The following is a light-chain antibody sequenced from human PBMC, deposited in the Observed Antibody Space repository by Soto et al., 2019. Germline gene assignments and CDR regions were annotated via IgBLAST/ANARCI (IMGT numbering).Light chain of an antibody. J-gene: IGKJ4*01. Sequence: DIQLTQSPSFLSESLGDRVTITCRASQAINNNLAWYQQISGKAPKLLIYAASNLQSGVPSRFSGSVSGTKFTLTISSLQPGDFATYYCQQLNSYPLSFGGGTKVDIK. V-gene: IGKV1-9*01. CDR3: QQLNSYPLS. CDR2: AAS. CDR1: QAINNN.